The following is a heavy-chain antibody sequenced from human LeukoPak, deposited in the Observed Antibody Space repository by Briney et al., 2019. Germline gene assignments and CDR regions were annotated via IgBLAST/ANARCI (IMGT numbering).Heavy chain of an antibody. CDR1: GFTFSSYS. CDR2: ISSSSSTI. Sequence: GGSLRLSCAASGFTFSSYSMNWVRQAPGKGLEWVSYISSSSSTIYYADSVKGRFTISRDNAKNSLYLQMNSLRAEDTAVYYCARTNSGYVVYWGQGTLVTVSS. J-gene: IGHJ4*02. CDR3: ARTNSGYVVY. D-gene: IGHD1-26*01. V-gene: IGHV3-48*01.